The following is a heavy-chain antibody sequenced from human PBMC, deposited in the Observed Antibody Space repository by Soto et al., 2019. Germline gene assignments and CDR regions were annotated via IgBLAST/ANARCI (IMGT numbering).Heavy chain of an antibody. Sequence: EVQLVESGGGLVQPGGSLRLSCAASGFTFSSYEMNWVRQALGKGLEWVSYITGSGNTIYYADSVKGRFTISRDNAKNSMYLQMNSLRAEDTAVYYCARGGSYFDYWGQGTLVTVSS. CDR2: ITGSGNTI. CDR1: GFTFSSYE. D-gene: IGHD1-26*01. CDR3: ARGGSYFDY. J-gene: IGHJ4*02. V-gene: IGHV3-48*03.